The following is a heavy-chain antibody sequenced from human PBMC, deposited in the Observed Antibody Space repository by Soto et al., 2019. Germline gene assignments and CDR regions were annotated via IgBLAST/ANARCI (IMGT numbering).Heavy chain of an antibody. CDR1: GSTFSDYY. CDR3: ARAIPRNWNYYDSSGNCYFDY. V-gene: IGHV3-11*01. J-gene: IGHJ4*02. D-gene: IGHD3-22*01. CDR2: ISSSGSTI. Sequence: GGSLRLSCAASGSTFSDYYMSWIRQAPGKGLEWVSYISSSGSTIYYADSVKGRFTISRDNAKNSLYLQMNSLRAEDTAVYYCARAIPRNWNYYDSSGNCYFDYWGQGTLVTVSS.